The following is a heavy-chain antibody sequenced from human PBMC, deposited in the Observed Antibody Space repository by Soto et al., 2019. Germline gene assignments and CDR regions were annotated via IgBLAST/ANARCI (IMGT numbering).Heavy chain of an antibody. CDR3: ARGGGGYFDN. V-gene: IGHV3-72*01. CDR1: GLTLSDHY. D-gene: IGHD3-10*01. CDR2: TRNKGNGYTT. J-gene: IGHJ4*02. Sequence: EVQLVESGGGLVQPGGSLRLSCAASGLTLSDHYMDWVRQAPGKGLEWVGRTRNKGNGYTTEYAASVKGRFTISRDESDNSVYLQINSLKAEDTAMYYCARGGGGYFDNWGQGTLVTVSS.